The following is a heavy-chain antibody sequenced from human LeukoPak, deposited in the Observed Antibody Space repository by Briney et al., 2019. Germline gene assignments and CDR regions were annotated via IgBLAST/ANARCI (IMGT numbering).Heavy chain of an antibody. J-gene: IGHJ4*02. CDR3: ARTPAAGPLDY. Sequence: SETLSLTCTVSGGSISSSSYYWGWIRQPPGKGLEWIGSIYYSGSTYYNPSLKSRVTISVDTSKNQFSLKLSSVTAADTAVYYCARTPAAGPLDYWGQGTLVTVSS. V-gene: IGHV4-39*07. D-gene: IGHD6-13*01. CDR2: IYYSGST. CDR1: GGSISSSSYY.